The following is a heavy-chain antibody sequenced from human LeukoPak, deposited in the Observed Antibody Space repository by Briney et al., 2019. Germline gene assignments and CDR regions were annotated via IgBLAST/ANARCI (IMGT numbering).Heavy chain of an antibody. CDR3: ARMRHGDYFDY. D-gene: IGHD4-17*01. Sequence: PSETLSLTCTVSGGSVSSGIYYWSWIRQPPGKALEWIGYISYSGTTNYNPSLKSRVTISVDTSKHQFSLKLTSVTAADTAVYYCARMRHGDYFDYWGQGTLVTVSS. CDR2: ISYSGTT. J-gene: IGHJ4*02. V-gene: IGHV4-61*01. CDR1: GGSVSSGIYY.